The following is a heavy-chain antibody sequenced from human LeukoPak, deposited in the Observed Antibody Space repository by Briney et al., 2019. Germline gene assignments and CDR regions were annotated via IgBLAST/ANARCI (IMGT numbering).Heavy chain of an antibody. D-gene: IGHD3-10*01. J-gene: IGHJ6*03. CDR1: GYTFTGYY. V-gene: IGHV1-2*02. CDR2: INPNSGGT. CDR3: ARELYGITMVRGVTQSYYYMDV. Sequence: ASVKVSCKASGYTFTGYYMHWVRQAPGQGLEWMGWINPNSGGTNYAQKFQGRVTITRNTSISTAYMELSSLRSEDTAVYYCARELYGITMVRGVTQSYYYMDVWGKGITVTVSS.